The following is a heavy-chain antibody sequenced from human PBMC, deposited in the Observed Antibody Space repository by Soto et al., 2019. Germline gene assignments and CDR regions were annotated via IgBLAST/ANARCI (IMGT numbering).Heavy chain of an antibody. J-gene: IGHJ5*02. V-gene: IGHV4-31*03. CDR2: IYYSGST. Sequence: QVQLQESGPGLVKPSQTLSLTCTVSGGSISSGGYYWSWIRQHPGKGLEWIGYIYYSGSTYYNPSLEGRVTVAVDTSKNQFSLKLSSVTAADTAVYYCARRGISPKDWFDPWGQGTLVTVSS. D-gene: IGHD6-13*01. CDR3: ARRGISPKDWFDP. CDR1: GGSISSGGYY.